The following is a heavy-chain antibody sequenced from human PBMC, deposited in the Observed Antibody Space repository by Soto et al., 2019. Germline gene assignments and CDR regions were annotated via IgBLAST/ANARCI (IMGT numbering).Heavy chain of an antibody. V-gene: IGHV3-30-3*01. CDR1: GFSFSTYA. CDR3: ARPGPGYDVPSAHYFYYYHTMDV. D-gene: IGHD3-10*02. CDR2: ISYDGSTK. Sequence: PGGSLRLSCAASGFSFSTYAMHWVRQAPGKGLEWVAVISYDGSTKDYADSVKGRFTISRDNSKNTLYLQMSSLRTEDTAVYSCARPGPGYDVPSAHYFYYYHTMDVCRQGTTVTVSS. J-gene: IGHJ6*02.